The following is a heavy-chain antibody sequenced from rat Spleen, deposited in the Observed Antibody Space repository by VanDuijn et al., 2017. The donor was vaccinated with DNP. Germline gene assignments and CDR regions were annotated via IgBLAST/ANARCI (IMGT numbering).Heavy chain of an antibody. CDR3: IRWNSGHFDY. V-gene: IGHV5-22*01. J-gene: IGHJ2*01. D-gene: IGHD4-3*01. Sequence: EVQLVASGGGLVQPGRSLKLSCAASGFIFSDYNMAWVRQAPKKGLEWVAYIGSDGYAPYYGDSVKGRFAISRDNAKSTLYLQMNSLRSEDMATYYCIRWNSGHFDYWGQGVMVTVSS. CDR2: IGSDGYAP. CDR1: GFIFSDYN.